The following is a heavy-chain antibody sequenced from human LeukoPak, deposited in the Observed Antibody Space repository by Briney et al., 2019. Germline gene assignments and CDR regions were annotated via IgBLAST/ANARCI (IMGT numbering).Heavy chain of an antibody. V-gene: IGHV3-74*01. Sequence: GGSLRLSCGASGGTFSDHWMHWVRQAPGKGLVWVSGIDTDGSTTRYADSVKGRFTISRDNAKNTLYLQMNTLRAEDTAVYYCARDRPHNWFDPWGQGTLVTVSS. CDR2: IDTDGSTT. CDR1: GGTFSDHW. CDR3: ARDRPHNWFDP. J-gene: IGHJ5*02.